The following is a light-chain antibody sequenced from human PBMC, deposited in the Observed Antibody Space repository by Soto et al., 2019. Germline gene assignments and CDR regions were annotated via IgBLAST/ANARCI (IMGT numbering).Light chain of an antibody. CDR1: QSVSSNY. V-gene: IGKV3-20*01. J-gene: IGKJ1*01. Sequence: EIVFTQSPGTLSLSPGERATLSCRASQSVSSNYLAWYQQKPGQAPKVLIYRASIRATGIPDRFSGSGSGTDFTLTIARLEPGDFAVYYCQQYGNSPQTFGQGTKVDIK. CDR2: RAS. CDR3: QQYGNSPQT.